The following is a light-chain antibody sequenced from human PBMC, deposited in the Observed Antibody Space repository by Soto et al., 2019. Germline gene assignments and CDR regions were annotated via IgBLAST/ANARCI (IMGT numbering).Light chain of an antibody. CDR3: TSWEDSVHGPL. CDR1: SSNIGSNS. V-gene: IGLV1-44*01. J-gene: IGLJ2*01. CDR2: SNN. Sequence: QSVLTQPPSASGTPGQRVTISCSGSSSNIGSNSANWYQQLPGTAPKLLIYSNNQRRSGVPDRFSGSKSGTSATLAISGLQSEDEADYYCTSWEDSVHGPLCGGGTKLTVL.